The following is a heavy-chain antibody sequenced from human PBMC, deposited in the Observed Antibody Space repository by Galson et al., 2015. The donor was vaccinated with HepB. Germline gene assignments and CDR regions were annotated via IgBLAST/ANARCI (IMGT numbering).Heavy chain of an antibody. J-gene: IGHJ6*03. CDR3: ARGAARRLYHYYYYMDV. Sequence: SLRLSCAASGFTFNNYYMTWVRQAPGKGLQWLSYISSSGDTIYYADSVKGRFTISRDNAKNSLSLQMNSLKAEDTAVYYCARGAARRLYHYYYYMDVWGIGTTVTVS. D-gene: IGHD6-6*01. V-gene: IGHV3-11*01. CDR1: GFTFNNYY. CDR2: ISSSGDTI.